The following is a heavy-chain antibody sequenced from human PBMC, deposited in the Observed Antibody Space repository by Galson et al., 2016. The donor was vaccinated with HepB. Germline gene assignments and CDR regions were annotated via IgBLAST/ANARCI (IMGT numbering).Heavy chain of an antibody. J-gene: IGHJ6*03. CDR1: GGSISSYS. CDR2: IYYSGST. Sequence: SETLSLTCTVSGGSISSYSWSWIRQPPGKGLEWIGYIYYSGSTNYNPSLKSRVTISLDTSKNQLSLKLSSVTAADTAVYYCARAVPATTTYYYYYYMDVWGQGTTVTVSS. V-gene: IGHV4-59*01. D-gene: IGHD2-2*01. CDR3: ARAVPATTTYYYYYYMDV.